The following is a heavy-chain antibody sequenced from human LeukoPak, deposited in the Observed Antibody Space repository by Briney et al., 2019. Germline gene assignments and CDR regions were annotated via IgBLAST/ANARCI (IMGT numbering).Heavy chain of an antibody. D-gene: IGHD2-15*01. Sequence: SETLSLTCTVSGGSISSYYWSWIRQPPGKGLEWIGYIYYSGSTNYNPSLKSRVTISVDTSKNQFSLKLSSVTAADTAVYYCGGGNCSGGSCYSFDYWGQGTLVTVSS. CDR1: GGSISSYY. V-gene: IGHV4-59*01. CDR2: IYYSGST. J-gene: IGHJ4*02. CDR3: GGGNCSGGSCYSFDY.